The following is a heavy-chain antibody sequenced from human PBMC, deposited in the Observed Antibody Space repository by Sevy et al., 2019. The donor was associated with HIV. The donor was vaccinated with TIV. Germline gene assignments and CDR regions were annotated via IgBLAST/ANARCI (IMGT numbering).Heavy chain of an antibody. CDR1: GGSISSYY. D-gene: IGHD6-19*01. CDR3: ARGPYSSGLYYYYGMDV. V-gene: IGHV4-4*07. CDR2: IYTSGST. Sequence: SETLSLTCTVSGGSISSYYWSWIRQPAGKGLEWIGRIYTSGSTNYNPSLKSRVTMSVDTSKNQFSLKRSSVTAADTAVYYCARGPYSSGLYYYYGMDVWGQGTTVTVSS. J-gene: IGHJ6*02.